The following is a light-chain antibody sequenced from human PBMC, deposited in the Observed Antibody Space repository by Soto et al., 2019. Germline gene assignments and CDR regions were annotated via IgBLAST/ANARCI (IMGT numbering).Light chain of an antibody. Sequence: EIVLTRSPGTLSLSQGERATLSCRASQSVSSSFLTWYQQKPGQAPRLLIYGASNRATGIPDRFSGSGSGTDFTLTISRLEPEDFAVYYCQQYGSSGTFGQGTKVDIK. V-gene: IGKV3-20*01. CDR2: GAS. CDR1: QSVSSSF. J-gene: IGKJ1*01. CDR3: QQYGSSGT.